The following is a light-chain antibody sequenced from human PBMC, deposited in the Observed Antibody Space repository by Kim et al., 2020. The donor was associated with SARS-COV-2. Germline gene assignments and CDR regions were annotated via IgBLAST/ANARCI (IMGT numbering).Light chain of an antibody. CDR3: QKYDGAPLT. CDR2: AAS. CDR1: QGISNN. V-gene: IGKV1-27*01. J-gene: IGKJ4*01. Sequence: SASVGDTVTIPCRASQGISNNLAWYQQQPGKVPKLLIYAASTLQSGVPSRFSGTRSGTDFTLTISSLQPEDVATYYCQKYDGAPLTFGGGTKLEI.